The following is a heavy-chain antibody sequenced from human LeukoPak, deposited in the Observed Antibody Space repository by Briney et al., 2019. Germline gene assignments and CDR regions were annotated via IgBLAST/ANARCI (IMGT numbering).Heavy chain of an antibody. D-gene: IGHD3-10*01. CDR2: INHSGST. Sequence: PSETLSLTCAVYGGSFSGYYWSWIRQPPGKGLEWIGEINHSGSTNYNPSLKSRVTISVDTSKNQFSLKLSSVTAADTAVYYCARGVGSGSYRNKRNWFDPWGQGTLVTVSS. V-gene: IGHV4-34*01. CDR3: ARGVGSGSYRNKRNWFDP. J-gene: IGHJ5*02. CDR1: GGSFSGYY.